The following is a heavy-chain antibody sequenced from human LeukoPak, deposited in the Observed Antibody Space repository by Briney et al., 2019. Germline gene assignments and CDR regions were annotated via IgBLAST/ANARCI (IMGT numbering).Heavy chain of an antibody. V-gene: IGHV2-5*02. CDR2: IYLDDVK. CDR3: AHILAGYDILPAYDY. D-gene: IGHD3-9*01. J-gene: IGHJ4*02. Sequence: SGPTLVKPTQTLTLTCTFSGFLLSTSGVGVGWIRQPPGKALEWLALIYLDDVKSYSPSLNSRLTITKDTSKNQVVLTRTNMDPVDTATYYYAHILAGYDILPAYDYWAQGTLVTVSS. CDR1: GFLLSTSGVG.